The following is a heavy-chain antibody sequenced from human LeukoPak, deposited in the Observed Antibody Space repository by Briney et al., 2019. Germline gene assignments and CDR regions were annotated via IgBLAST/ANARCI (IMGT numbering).Heavy chain of an antibody. Sequence: SVKVSCKASGYTFTSYAMHWVRQAPGQGLEWMGGIIPIFGTANYAQKFQGRVTITADESTSTAYMELSSLRSEDTAVYYCASAWGSGPFDYWGQGTLVTVSS. J-gene: IGHJ4*02. V-gene: IGHV1-69*13. CDR1: GYTFTSYA. D-gene: IGHD3-10*01. CDR2: IIPIFGTA. CDR3: ASAWGSGPFDY.